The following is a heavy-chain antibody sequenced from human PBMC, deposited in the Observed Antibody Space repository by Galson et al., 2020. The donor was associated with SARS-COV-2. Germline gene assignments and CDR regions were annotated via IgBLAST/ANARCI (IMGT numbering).Heavy chain of an antibody. J-gene: IGHJ6*03. D-gene: IGHD4-17*01. V-gene: IGHV1-69*13. CDR2: IIPIFGTA. CDR1: GGTFSSYA. Sequence: SVKVSCQASGGTFSSYAISWVRQAPGQGLEWMGGIIPIFGTANYAQKFQGRVTLTADESTSTAYMELSSLRSENTAVYYCARTTWGTTVVTSYYYYMDVWGKGTTVTVSS. CDR3: ARTTWGTTVVTSYYYYMDV.